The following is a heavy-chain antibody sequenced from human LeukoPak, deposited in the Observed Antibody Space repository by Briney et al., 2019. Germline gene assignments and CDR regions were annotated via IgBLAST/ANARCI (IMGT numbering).Heavy chain of an antibody. CDR3: AGTYCNSPTCYPYPNTVDY. Sequence: ASVKVSCKASGYTFSDYYIHWVRQAPGQGLEWMGWINPKSGGTHNAQKFQGRVTMTRDTSISTAYMELSRLRSDDTAVYYCAGTYCNSPTCYPYPNTVDYWGQGTLVTVSS. CDR2: INPKSGGT. J-gene: IGHJ4*02. CDR1: GYTFSDYY. D-gene: IGHD2-2*01. V-gene: IGHV1-2*02.